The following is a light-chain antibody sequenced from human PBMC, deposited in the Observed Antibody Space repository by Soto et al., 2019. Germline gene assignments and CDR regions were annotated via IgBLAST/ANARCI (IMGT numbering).Light chain of an antibody. Sequence: QSVLTQPASVSGSPGQSITISCTGTSSDVGGYNYVSWYQQHPGKAPKLMIYDVSNRPSGVSNRFSGYKSGNTASLTISALQAEDVGDYFCSSYTSSSTLCYGSGSGTKVTVL. V-gene: IGLV2-14*01. J-gene: IGLJ1*01. CDR2: DVS. CDR3: SSYTSSSTLCYG. CDR1: SSDVGGYNY.